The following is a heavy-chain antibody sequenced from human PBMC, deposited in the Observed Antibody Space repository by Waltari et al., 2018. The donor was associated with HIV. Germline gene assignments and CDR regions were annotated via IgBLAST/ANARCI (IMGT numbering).Heavy chain of an antibody. CDR2: IQYGGNT. J-gene: IGHJ5*02. CDR1: GGFFRSSDSY. V-gene: IGHV4-39*01. D-gene: IGHD1-7*01. CDR3: ARRGNYRAAEYNYFGP. Sequence: QLQLQESGPGVVKPLETLSLTCTVSGGFFRSSDSYWDWIRQSPGKGLEWIGNIQYGGNTIYNPSLESRVSMSIDTSRGQFSLTLKDVTAADTAVYFCARRGNYRAAEYNYFGPWGQGIQVIVSS.